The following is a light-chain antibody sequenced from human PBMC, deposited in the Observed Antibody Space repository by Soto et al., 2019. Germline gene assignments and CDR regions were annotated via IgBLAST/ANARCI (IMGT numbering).Light chain of an antibody. V-gene: IGKV3-20*01. CDR3: QQYSSTPYT. J-gene: IGKJ2*01. CDR2: GAS. Sequence: EIVLTQSPGTLSLSPGERATLSCRASQSFSSSYLAWYQHKPGQAPRLLIYGASRRATGIPDMFSGSGSGTDFTLTISRLEPEDFAEYYCQQYSSTPYTFGQGTKLEIK. CDR1: QSFSSSY.